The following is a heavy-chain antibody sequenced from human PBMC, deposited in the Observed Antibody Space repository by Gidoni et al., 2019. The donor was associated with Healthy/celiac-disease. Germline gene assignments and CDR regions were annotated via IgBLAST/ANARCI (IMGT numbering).Heavy chain of an antibody. J-gene: IGHJ2*01. CDR1: GGSFSGYY. CDR2: INHSGST. V-gene: IGHV4-34*01. CDR3: ARGRWLQFRYFDL. D-gene: IGHD5-12*01. Sequence: QAQLHQWGAGLLKPSETLSLTCAVYGGSFSGYYWSWIRQPPGKGLEWIGEINHSGSTNYNPSLKSRVTISVDTSKNQFSLKLSSVTAADTAVYYCARGRWLQFRYFDLWGRGTLVTVSS.